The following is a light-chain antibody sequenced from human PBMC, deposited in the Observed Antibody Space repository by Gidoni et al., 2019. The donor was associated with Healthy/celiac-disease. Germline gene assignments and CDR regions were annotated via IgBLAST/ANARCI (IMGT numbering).Light chain of an antibody. CDR3: QQYGSSRLT. CDR1: QSFSSSY. V-gene: IGKV3-20*01. Sequence: EILLTHSPGTLSLSPGERATLSCRASQSFSSSYLAWYQQKPGQAPRLLIYGASSRATGIPDRFSGSGSGTDFTLTISRLEPEDFAVYYCQQYGSSRLTFGGGTKVEIK. CDR2: GAS. J-gene: IGKJ4*01.